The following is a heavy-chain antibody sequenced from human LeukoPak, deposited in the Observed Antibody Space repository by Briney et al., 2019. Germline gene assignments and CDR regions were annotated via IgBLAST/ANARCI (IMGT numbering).Heavy chain of an antibody. Sequence: SETLSLTCTVSGGSISSSSYYWGWNRQPPGKGLEWIGSIYYSGSTYYNPSLKSRVTISVDTSKNQFSLKLSSVTAADTAVYYCAREVAAAGLNYYYYYMDVWGKGTTVTVSS. V-gene: IGHV4-39*07. CDR3: AREVAAAGLNYYYYYMDV. J-gene: IGHJ6*03. CDR1: GGSISSSSYY. D-gene: IGHD6-13*01. CDR2: IYYSGST.